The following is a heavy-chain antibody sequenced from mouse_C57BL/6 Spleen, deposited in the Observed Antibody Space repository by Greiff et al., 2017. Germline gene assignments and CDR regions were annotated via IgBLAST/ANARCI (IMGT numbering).Heavy chain of an antibody. CDR1: GYTFTSYW. Sequence: QVQLQQPGTELVKPGASVKLSCKASGYTFTSYWMHWVKQRPGQGLEWIGNIDPSNGGTNYNEKFKSKATLTVDKSSSTAYMQLRSLTSEDSAVYYCARSEGYEGGFDVGGTGTTVTVSS. CDR3: ARSEGYEGGFDV. D-gene: IGHD2-2*01. CDR2: IDPSNGGT. J-gene: IGHJ1*03. V-gene: IGHV1-53*01.